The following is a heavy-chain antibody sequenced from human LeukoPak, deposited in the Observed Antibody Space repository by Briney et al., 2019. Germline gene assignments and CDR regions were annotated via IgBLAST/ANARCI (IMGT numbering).Heavy chain of an antibody. V-gene: IGHV3-30*18. CDR2: ISDVGRSK. CDR3: AKASNYDILTGYHSGSGYYYMDV. D-gene: IGHD3-9*01. CDR1: GFSFISYG. J-gene: IGHJ6*03. Sequence: GGSLRLSCAASGFSFISYGMHWVRQAPGKGLEWVGVISDVGRSKDYADSVKGRFTISRDNSKNTLYLQMNSLRAEDTAVYYCAKASNYDILTGYHSGSGYYYMDVWGKGTTVTVSS.